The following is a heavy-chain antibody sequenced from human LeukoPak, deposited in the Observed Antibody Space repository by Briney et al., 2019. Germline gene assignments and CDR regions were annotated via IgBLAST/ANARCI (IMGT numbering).Heavy chain of an antibody. Sequence: SETLSLTCTVSGGSISSYYWSWIRQPAGKGLEWIGRIYSSGSTTYNPSLKSRVTISLDRSKKKFSLKLTSVTAADTAVYFCARGAEYYAIWRGYAGYSDYWGQGISVTVSS. D-gene: IGHD3-3*01. CDR2: IYSSGST. CDR1: GGSISSYY. J-gene: IGHJ4*02. CDR3: ARGAEYYAIWRGYAGYSDY. V-gene: IGHV4-4*07.